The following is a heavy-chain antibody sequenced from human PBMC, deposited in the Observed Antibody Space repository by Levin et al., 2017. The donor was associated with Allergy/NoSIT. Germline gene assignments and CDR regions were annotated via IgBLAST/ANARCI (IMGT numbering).Heavy chain of an antibody. CDR2: IRSKAYGGTT. CDR1: GFTFGDYA. J-gene: IGHJ4*02. V-gene: IGHV3-49*04. D-gene: IGHD3-10*01. CDR3: TRVLLWFGELFFDY. Sequence: GESLKISCTASGFTFGDYAMSWVRQAPGKGLEWVGFIRSKAYGGTTEYAASVKGRFTISRDDSKSIAYLQMNSLKTEDTGVYYCTRVLLWFGELFFDYWGQGTLVTVSS.